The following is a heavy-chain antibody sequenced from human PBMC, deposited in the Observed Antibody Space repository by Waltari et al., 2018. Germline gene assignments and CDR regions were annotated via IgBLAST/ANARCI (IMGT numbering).Heavy chain of an antibody. V-gene: IGHV3-48*04. J-gene: IGHJ4*02. CDR3: ARRGDSTNFDY. CDR1: GFTFRSYS. D-gene: IGHD2-15*01. Sequence: EVQLVESGGGLVQPGGSLRLSCAASGFTFRSYSMNWARQAPGKGLEWVSYISGSSSTIYYADSVKCRFTISRDNAKNSLYLQMNSLRAEATAVYYCARRGDSTNFDYWGQGTLVTVSS. CDR2: ISGSSSTI.